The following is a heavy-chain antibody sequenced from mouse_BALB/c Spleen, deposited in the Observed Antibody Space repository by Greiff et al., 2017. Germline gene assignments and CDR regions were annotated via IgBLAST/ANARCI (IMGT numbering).Heavy chain of an antibody. Sequence: EVQLQESGPGLVKPSQSLSLTCTVTGYSITSDYAWNWIRQFPGNKLEWMGYISYSGSTSYNPSLKSRISITRDTSKNQFFLQLNSVTTEDTATYYSARDEGYPYYFDYWGQGTTLTVSS. J-gene: IGHJ2*01. CDR3: ARDEGYPYYFDY. CDR1: GYSITSDYA. CDR2: ISYSGST. V-gene: IGHV3-2*02. D-gene: IGHD2-14*01.